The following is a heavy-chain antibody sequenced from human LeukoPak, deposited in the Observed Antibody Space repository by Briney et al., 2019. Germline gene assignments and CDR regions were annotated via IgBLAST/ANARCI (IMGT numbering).Heavy chain of an antibody. CDR3: SAVADSLDY. Sequence: GGSLRLSCAASGFTFDDYGLSWVRQAPGKGLEWVSGINWNGGSTGYADSVKGRFTISRDNSKNTLYLQMNSLRAEDTAVYYCSAVADSLDYWGQGTLVTVSS. V-gene: IGHV3-20*04. D-gene: IGHD6-19*01. CDR1: GFTFDDYG. J-gene: IGHJ4*02. CDR2: INWNGGST.